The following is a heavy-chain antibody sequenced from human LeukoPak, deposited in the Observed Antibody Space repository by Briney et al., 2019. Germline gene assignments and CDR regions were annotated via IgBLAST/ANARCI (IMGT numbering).Heavy chain of an antibody. CDR3: ALRPWTFKKYSSSSQIDY. V-gene: IGHV4-34*01. Sequence: SETLSLTCAVYGGSFSGYYWSWIRQPPGKGLEWIGEINHSGSTNYNPSLKSRVTISVDTSKNQFSLKLSSVTAADTAVCYCALRPWTFKKYSSSSQIDYWGQGTLVTVSS. J-gene: IGHJ4*02. D-gene: IGHD6-6*01. CDR1: GGSFSGYY. CDR2: INHSGST.